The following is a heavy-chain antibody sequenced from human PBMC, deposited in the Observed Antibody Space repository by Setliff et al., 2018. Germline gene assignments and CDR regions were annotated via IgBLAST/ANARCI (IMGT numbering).Heavy chain of an antibody. V-gene: IGHV4-38-2*01. CDR1: GYSISSGYY. D-gene: IGHD3-22*01. J-gene: IGHJ3*02. CDR3: AEGGYRAVGNAFDI. CDR2: IYHSGST. Sequence: SETLSLTCAVSGYSISSGYYWGWIRQPPGKGLEWIGSIYHSGSTYYNPSLKSRVTIAVDTSKNQFSLKLSSVTAADTAVYYCAEGGYRAVGNAFDIWGQGTMVTVS.